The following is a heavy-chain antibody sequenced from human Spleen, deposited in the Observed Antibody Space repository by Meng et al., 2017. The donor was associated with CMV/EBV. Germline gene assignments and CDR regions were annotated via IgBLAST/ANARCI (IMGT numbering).Heavy chain of an antibody. J-gene: IGHJ6*02. CDR1: GGSIRSYY. CDR2: IYHSGNA. V-gene: IGHV4-59*01. Sequence: SETLSLTCTVSGGSIRSYYWSWIRQPPGKGLEWIGYIYHSGNANYNPSLKSRVTISLDTSKNQFSLKLSSVTAADTAVYYCARATVSNYDYWSDFTTKDYAYAMDVWGQGTTVTVSS. D-gene: IGHD3-3*01. CDR3: ARATVSNYDYWSDFTTKDYAYAMDV.